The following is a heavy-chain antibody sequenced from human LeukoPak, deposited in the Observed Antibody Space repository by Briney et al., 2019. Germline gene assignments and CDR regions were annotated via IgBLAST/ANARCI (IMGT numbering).Heavy chain of an antibody. Sequence: GGSLRLSCAASGFTFSSFGMHWVRQAPGKGLEWVAFIRYDGSNKYHADSVKGRFTISRDNAKNTLYLQMNSLRAEDTAVYYCARDGYSSSFYFDYWGQGTLVTVSS. CDR2: IRYDGSNK. J-gene: IGHJ4*02. V-gene: IGHV3-30*02. CDR3: ARDGYSSSFYFDY. CDR1: GFTFSSFG. D-gene: IGHD6-6*01.